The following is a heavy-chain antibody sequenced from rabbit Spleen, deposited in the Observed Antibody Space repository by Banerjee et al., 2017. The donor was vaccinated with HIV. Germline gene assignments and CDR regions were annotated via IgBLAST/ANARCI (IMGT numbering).Heavy chain of an antibody. CDR1: GFSFSDRDV. J-gene: IGHJ3*01. V-gene: IGHV1S45*01. CDR2: INAITGKP. CDR3: ARGSATMTMVITGYYLAL. D-gene: IGHD2-1*01. Sequence: QEQLVESGGGLVKPEGSLTLTCKASGFSFSDRDVMCWVRQAPGKGLQWIACINAITGKPVYANWAKGRSTFSKTSSTTVTLQMTSLTAADTATYFCARGSATMTMVITGYYLALWGQGTLVPS.